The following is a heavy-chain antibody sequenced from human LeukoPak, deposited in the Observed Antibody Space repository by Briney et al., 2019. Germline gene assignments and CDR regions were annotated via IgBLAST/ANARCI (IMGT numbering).Heavy chain of an antibody. CDR2: IWYDGSNK. Sequence: GGSLRLSCAASGFTFSSYGMHWVRQAPGKGLEWVAVIWYDGSNKYYADSVKGRFTISRQNSENTLYLQMNSLRGKDTAVYYCARATTGTTGGFEIWGQGTMVTVSS. CDR3: ARATTGTTGGFEI. J-gene: IGHJ3*02. D-gene: IGHD1-1*01. V-gene: IGHV3-33*01. CDR1: GFTFSSYG.